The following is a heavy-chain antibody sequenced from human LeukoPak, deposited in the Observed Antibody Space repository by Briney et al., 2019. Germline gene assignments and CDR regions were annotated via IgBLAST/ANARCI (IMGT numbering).Heavy chain of an antibody. CDR1: GFTFSSYG. CDR2: VSYDGNNK. D-gene: IGHD2-15*01. Sequence: PGGSLRLSCAASGFTFSSYGMHWVRQASGEGLEWVAVVSYDGNNKYYAGSVKGRFTISRDNSKNTLYLQMNSLRGEDTAVYYCAKDDRRYCSGGSCYSMGFDYWGQGTLVTVSS. V-gene: IGHV3-30*18. J-gene: IGHJ4*02. CDR3: AKDDRRYCSGGSCYSMGFDY.